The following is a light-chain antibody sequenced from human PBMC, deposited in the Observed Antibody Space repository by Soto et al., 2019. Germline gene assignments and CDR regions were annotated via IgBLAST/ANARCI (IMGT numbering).Light chain of an antibody. J-gene: IGLJ2*01. CDR3: QTWDTGIQV. Sequence: QPVLTQSPSASASLGASVKLTCTLSSGHSHYAIAWHQQQPEKGPRYLMKVNGDGSHTKGDGIPDRFSGSSSGAERYLTISSLQSEDEADYHCQTWDTGIQVFGGGTKLTAL. CDR2: VNGDGSH. V-gene: IGLV4-69*01. CDR1: SGHSHYA.